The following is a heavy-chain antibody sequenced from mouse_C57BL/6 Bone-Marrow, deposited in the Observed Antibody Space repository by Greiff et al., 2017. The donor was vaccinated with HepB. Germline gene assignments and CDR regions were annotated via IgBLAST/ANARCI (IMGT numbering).Heavy chain of an antibody. CDR3: ARHNYYGSSYGYAMDY. CDR1: GFSLPSYG. Sequence: VKLQESGPGLVAPSQSLSITCTVSGFSLPSYGVHWVRQPPGKGLEWLVVIWSDGSTTYNSALKSRLSISKDNSKSQVFLKMNSLQTDDTAMYYCARHNYYGSSYGYAMDYWGQGTSVTVSS. CDR2: IWSDGST. J-gene: IGHJ4*01. D-gene: IGHD1-1*01. V-gene: IGHV2-6-1*01.